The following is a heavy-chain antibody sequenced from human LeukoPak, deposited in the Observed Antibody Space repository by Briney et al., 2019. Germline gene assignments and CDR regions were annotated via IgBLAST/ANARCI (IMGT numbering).Heavy chain of an antibody. J-gene: IGHJ4*02. CDR1: GFTFSSYA. CDR2: ISYDGSNK. D-gene: IGHD7-27*01. Sequence: PGGSLRLSCAASGFTFSSYAMSWVRQAPGKGLEWVAVISYDGSNKYYADSVKGRFTISRDSSENTLYLQMNSLRAEDTAIYYCAKQLFANWGYASFDYWGQGTLVTVSS. CDR3: AKQLFANWGYASFDY. V-gene: IGHV3-30*18.